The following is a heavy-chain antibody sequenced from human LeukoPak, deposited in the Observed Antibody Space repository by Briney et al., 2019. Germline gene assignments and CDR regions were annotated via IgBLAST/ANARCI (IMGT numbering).Heavy chain of an antibody. J-gene: IGHJ3*02. Sequence: GASVKVSCKASGGTFNSYAVSWVRQAPGQGLEWMGGIIPIFGTANFTQKFQGRVTITADKSTNTAHMELSSLRSEDTAVYYCTREGVYSPDPSSYHRYAFDIWGQGTVVTVSS. CDR1: GGTFNSYA. D-gene: IGHD3-16*02. V-gene: IGHV1-69*06. CDR2: IIPIFGTA. CDR3: TREGVYSPDPSSYHRYAFDI.